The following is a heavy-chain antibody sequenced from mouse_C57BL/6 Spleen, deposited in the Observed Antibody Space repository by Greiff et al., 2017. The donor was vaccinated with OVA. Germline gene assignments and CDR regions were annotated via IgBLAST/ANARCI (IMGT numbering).Heavy chain of an antibody. Sequence: VKLVESGPGLVAPSQSLSITCTVSGFSLTSYAISWVRQPPGKGLEWLGVIWTGGGTNYNSALKSRLSISKDNSKSQVFLKMNSLQTDDTARYYCARYYGSSYEGYFDVWGTGTTVTVSS. CDR3: ARYYGSSYEGYFDV. J-gene: IGHJ1*03. D-gene: IGHD1-1*01. V-gene: IGHV2-9-1*01. CDR1: GFSLTSYA. CDR2: IWTGGGT.